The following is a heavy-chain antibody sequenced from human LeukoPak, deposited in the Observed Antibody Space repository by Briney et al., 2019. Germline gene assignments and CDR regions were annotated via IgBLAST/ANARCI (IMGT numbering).Heavy chain of an antibody. CDR3: ARVRGLAEFDY. V-gene: IGHV4-30-2*01. Sequence: SETLSLTCAVPGGSISSGGYSWSWIRQPPGKGLEWIGYIYHSGSTYYNPSLKSRVTISVDRSKNQFSLKLSSVTAADTAVYYCARVRGLAEFDYWGQGTLVTVSS. D-gene: IGHD3-10*01. J-gene: IGHJ4*02. CDR1: GGSISSGGYS. CDR2: IYHSGST.